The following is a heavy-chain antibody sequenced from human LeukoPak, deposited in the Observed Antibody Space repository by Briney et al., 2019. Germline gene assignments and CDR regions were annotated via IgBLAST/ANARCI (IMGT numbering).Heavy chain of an antibody. V-gene: IGHV3-7*04. CDR1: GFTFSSYW. J-gene: IGHJ4*02. CDR3: ARHRGYYGYFEY. D-gene: IGHD3-10*01. Sequence: TGGSLRLSCAASGFTFSSYWMTGVRQAAGKVLDWVANMKQDGSEKYYVDSVKGRFTISRDNAKNSLYLQMNSLRVEDTAVYYCARHRGYYGYFEYWGQGTLVTVSS. CDR2: MKQDGSEK.